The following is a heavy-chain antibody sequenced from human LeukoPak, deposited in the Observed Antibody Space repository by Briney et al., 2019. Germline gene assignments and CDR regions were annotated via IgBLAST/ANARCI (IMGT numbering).Heavy chain of an antibody. CDR1: GFTFSNYA. CDR3: ARFRGGYNSPFDY. J-gene: IGHJ4*02. Sequence: PGGSLRLSCGASGFTFSNYAMSWVRQAPGKGLESVSDIRSTGGTTAYADSVKGRFTISRDNSRNTLYLQMNSLRAEDTAVYYCARFRGGYNSPFDYWGQGILVTVSS. D-gene: IGHD5-24*01. CDR2: IRSTGGTT. V-gene: IGHV3-23*01.